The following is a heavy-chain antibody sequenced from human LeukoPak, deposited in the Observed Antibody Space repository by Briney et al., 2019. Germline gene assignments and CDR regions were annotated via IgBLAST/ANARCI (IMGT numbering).Heavy chain of an antibody. CDR1: GFTFSSYA. CDR2: ISYDGSNK. J-gene: IGHJ4*02. CDR3: AKEDIAVAGPVDY. D-gene: IGHD6-19*01. Sequence: PGGSLRLSCAASGFTFSSYAMHWVRQAPGKGLEWVAVISYDGSNKYYADSVKGRFTISRDNSKNTLYLQMNSLRAEDTAVYYCAKEDIAVAGPVDYWGQGTLVTVSS. V-gene: IGHV3-30-3*01.